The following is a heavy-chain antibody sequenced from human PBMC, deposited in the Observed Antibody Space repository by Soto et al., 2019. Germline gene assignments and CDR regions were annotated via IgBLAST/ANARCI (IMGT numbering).Heavy chain of an antibody. CDR1: GFTFSSYA. V-gene: IGHV3-23*01. CDR2: ISGSGGSK. CDR3: AKGSSGYDFYYYYMDV. J-gene: IGHJ6*03. D-gene: IGHD5-12*01. Sequence: EVHLLESGGGLVQPGGSLTLSCAAPGFTFSSYAMSWVRQAPGKGLEWVSAISGSGGSKYYADSVKGRFTISRDNSKNTLYLQMNSLRAEDTAVYYCAKGSSGYDFYYYYMDVWGKGTTVTVFS.